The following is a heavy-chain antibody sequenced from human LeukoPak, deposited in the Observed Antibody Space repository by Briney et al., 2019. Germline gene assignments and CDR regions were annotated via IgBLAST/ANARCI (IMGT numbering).Heavy chain of an antibody. Sequence: SETLSLTCTVSGGSISSSSYYWGWIRQPPGKGLEWIGYIYHSGSTNYNPSLKSRVTISVDTSKNQFSLKLSSVTAADTAVYYCARAIGDLALDYWGQGTLVTVSS. CDR3: ARAIGDLALDY. V-gene: IGHV4-61*05. D-gene: IGHD2-21*02. CDR1: GGSISSSSYY. J-gene: IGHJ4*02. CDR2: IYHSGST.